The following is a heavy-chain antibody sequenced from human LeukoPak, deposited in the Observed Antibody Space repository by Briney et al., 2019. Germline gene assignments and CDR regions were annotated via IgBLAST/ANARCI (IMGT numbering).Heavy chain of an antibody. J-gene: IGHJ4*02. CDR2: ITSAGST. CDR3: AKDRGY. Sequence: GGSLRLSCAASGYTFSTFAMSRVRQAPGKGLEWVSAITSAGSTYYAESVKGRFTISRDNSKNTLYLQMNSLRADDTAVYYCAKDRGYWGQGTLVTVSS. V-gene: IGHV3-23*01. CDR1: GYTFSTFA.